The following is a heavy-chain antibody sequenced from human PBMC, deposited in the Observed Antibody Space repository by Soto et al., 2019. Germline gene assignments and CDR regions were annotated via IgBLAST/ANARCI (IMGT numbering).Heavy chain of an antibody. V-gene: IGHV4-30-4*01. CDR2: IYYSGST. J-gene: IGHJ4*02. CDR1: GGSISSADYC. Sequence: TLSLTCTVSGGSISSADYCWSWFRQPPGKALEWVGYIYYSGSTYYNPSLKSRVTISVDTSKNQFSLWLSSVTAADTAVYYCARDRVYSGYDRGSYFDSWGQGTLVTVSS. CDR3: ARDRVYSGYDRGSYFDS. D-gene: IGHD5-12*01.